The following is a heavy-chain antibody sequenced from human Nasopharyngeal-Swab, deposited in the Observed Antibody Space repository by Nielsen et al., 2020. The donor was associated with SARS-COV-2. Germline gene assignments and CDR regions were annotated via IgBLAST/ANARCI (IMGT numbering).Heavy chain of an antibody. CDR1: GFSITTYG. CDR2: ISELGSGI. V-gene: IGHV3-23*01. CDR3: ARGLTGHIVQWIPSPY. J-gene: IGHJ4*02. Sequence: GGSLRLSCAASGFSITTYGMTWVRQAPGKGLEWVSGISELGSGIYHADSVRGRFSISRDTSKNTVYLQMNTVRAEDTGLYYCARGLTGHIVQWIPSPYWGQGTQVTVSS. D-gene: IGHD1-14*01.